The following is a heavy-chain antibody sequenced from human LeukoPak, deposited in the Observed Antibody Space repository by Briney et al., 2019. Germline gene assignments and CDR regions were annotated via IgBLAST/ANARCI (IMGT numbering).Heavy chain of an antibody. D-gene: IGHD3-3*01. CDR2: ISSSGNT. V-gene: IGHV4-39*02. CDR1: GGSTSSGNYY. Sequence: TPSETLSLTCTVSGGSTSSGNYYWGWIRQPPGKGLEWIGGISSSGNTYYNPSLKSRITISIDTSKNHFSLKLSSVSAADTAVYYCARLGAGPTYYDFWSGYSSFYFDYWGQGTLVTVSS. J-gene: IGHJ4*02. CDR3: ARLGAGPTYYDFWSGYSSFYFDY.